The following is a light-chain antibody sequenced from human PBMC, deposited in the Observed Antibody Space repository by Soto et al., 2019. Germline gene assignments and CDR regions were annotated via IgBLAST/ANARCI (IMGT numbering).Light chain of an antibody. CDR2: WAS. J-gene: IGKJ1*01. V-gene: IGKV4-1*01. CDR3: HQYYSTPQT. Sequence: DIVMTQSPDSLAVSLGERATINCKSSQNLLYSSNNKNYLAWYQQTPGQPPKLLIYWASTRESGVPDRFSGSGSGTDFTLTISSLQIEGVEVYDGHQYYSTPQTFGQGTKVEIK. CDR1: QNLLYSSNNKNY.